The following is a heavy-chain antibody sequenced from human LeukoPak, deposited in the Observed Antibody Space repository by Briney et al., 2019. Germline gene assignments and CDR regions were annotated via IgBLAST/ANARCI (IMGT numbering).Heavy chain of an antibody. D-gene: IGHD3-10*01. V-gene: IGHV4-59*08. CDR1: GGSISSYF. Sequence: PSETLSLTCTVSGGSISSYFWSWIRQPPGKGLEWIGYIYYSGSTNYNPSLKSRVTISVDTSKNQFSLKLSSVTAADTAVYYCARGDYYGSGRLRGWFDPWGQGTLVTVSS. J-gene: IGHJ5*02. CDR3: ARGDYYGSGRLRGWFDP. CDR2: IYYSGST.